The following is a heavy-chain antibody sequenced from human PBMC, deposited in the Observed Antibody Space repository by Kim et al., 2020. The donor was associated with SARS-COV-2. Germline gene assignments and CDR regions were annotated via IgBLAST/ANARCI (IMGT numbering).Heavy chain of an antibody. Sequence: GGSLRLSCAASGFTFGDYAMHWVRQAPGKGLEWVSGISCNSGSIGYADSVKGRFTISRDNAKNSLYLQMNSLRAEDTALYYCAKADCSTTSCYNWFDPWGQGTLVTVSS. D-gene: IGHD2-2*01. CDR3: AKADCSTTSCYNWFDP. V-gene: IGHV3-9*01. CDR1: GFTFGDYA. CDR2: ISCNSGSI. J-gene: IGHJ5*02.